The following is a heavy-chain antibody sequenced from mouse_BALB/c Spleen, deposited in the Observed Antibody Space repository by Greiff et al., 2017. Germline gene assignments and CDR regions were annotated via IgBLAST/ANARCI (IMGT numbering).Heavy chain of an antibody. J-gene: IGHJ4*01. V-gene: IGHV5-6-5*01. D-gene: IGHD1-1*01. Sequence: EVKLVESGGGLVKPGGSLKLSCAASGFTFSSYAMSWVRQTPEKRLEWVASISSGGSTYYPDSVKGRFTISRDNARNILYLQMTSLRSEDTAMYYCARSTTDAMDYWGQGTSVTVSS. CDR2: ISSGGST. CDR3: ARSTTDAMDY. CDR1: GFTFSSYA.